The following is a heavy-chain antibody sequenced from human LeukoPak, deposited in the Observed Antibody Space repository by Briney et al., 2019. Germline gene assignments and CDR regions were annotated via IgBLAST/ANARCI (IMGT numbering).Heavy chain of an antibody. D-gene: IGHD1-26*01. CDR2: ISPDGNEM. Sequence: GGSLRLSCTVSGFIFRRYIMHWVRQAPAKGLEWVASISPDGNEMYHADSVKGRFTISRDNSKNTLYLQMNSLRAEDTAMYSCAREGAGAFDYWGQETLVTVSS. CDR3: AREGAGAFDY. CDR1: GFIFRRYI. V-gene: IGHV3-30-3*01. J-gene: IGHJ4*02.